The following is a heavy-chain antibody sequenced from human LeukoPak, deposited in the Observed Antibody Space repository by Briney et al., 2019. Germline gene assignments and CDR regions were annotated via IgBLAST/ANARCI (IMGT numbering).Heavy chain of an antibody. Sequence: GGSLRLSCAASGFTFSSYGMHWVRQAPGKGLEWVTFIQYDGTNKYSADSLKGRFTVSRDNSKNTLYLQMKSLTTEDTAVYYCARDTTTQRLSVRAYFDHWGQGTLVTVSS. V-gene: IGHV3-30*02. D-gene: IGHD1-1*01. CDR3: ARDTTTQRLSVRAYFDH. CDR1: GFTFSSYG. CDR2: IQYDGTNK. J-gene: IGHJ4*02.